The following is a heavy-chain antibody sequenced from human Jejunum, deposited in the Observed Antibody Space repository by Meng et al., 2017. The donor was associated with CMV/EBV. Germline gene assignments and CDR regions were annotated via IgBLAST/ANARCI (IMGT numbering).Heavy chain of an antibody. CDR2: IYPGDSTS. CDR3: ARHRDDLGTADY. D-gene: IGHD7-27*01. Sequence: CKGSGYSFTNNWVGWVRQMPRKGLEWMGIIYPGDSTSTYSPSFQGQVTFSADKSISVVYLQWSSLKASDTAVYYCARHRDDLGTADYWGQGTLVTVSS. J-gene: IGHJ4*02. V-gene: IGHV5-51*01. CDR1: GYSFTNNW.